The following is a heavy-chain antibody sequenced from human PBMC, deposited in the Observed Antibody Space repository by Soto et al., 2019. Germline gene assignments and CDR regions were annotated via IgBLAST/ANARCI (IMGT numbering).Heavy chain of an antibody. V-gene: IGHV3-43*01. D-gene: IGHD2-15*01. CDR3: AKGARGGPFDY. Sequence: EVQLVESGGVVVQPGGSLRLSCAASGFTFDDYTMHWVRQAPGKGLEWVSLISWDGGSTYYADSVKGRFTISSDNSKNSLYLQMNSLRTEDTALYYCAKGARGGPFDYWGQGTLVTVSS. J-gene: IGHJ4*02. CDR2: ISWDGGST. CDR1: GFTFDDYT.